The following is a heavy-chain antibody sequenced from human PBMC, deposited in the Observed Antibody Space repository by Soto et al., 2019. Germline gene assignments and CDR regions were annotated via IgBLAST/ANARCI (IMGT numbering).Heavy chain of an antibody. Sequence: PSETLSLTCAVYCGSFSGYYWSWIRQPPGKGLEWIGEINHSGSTNYNPSLKSRVTISVDTSKNQFSLKLSSVTAADTAVYYCARDPQLLEWLDYYYYGMDVWGQGTTVTVSS. CDR3: ARDPQLLEWLDYYYYGMDV. CDR1: CGSFSGYY. CDR2: INHSGST. V-gene: IGHV4-34*01. J-gene: IGHJ6*02. D-gene: IGHD3-3*01.